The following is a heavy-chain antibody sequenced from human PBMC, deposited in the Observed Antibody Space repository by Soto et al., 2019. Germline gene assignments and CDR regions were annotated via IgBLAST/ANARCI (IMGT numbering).Heavy chain of an antibody. CDR1: GFTFSSYS. V-gene: IGHV3-74*01. J-gene: IGHJ4*02. D-gene: IGHD1-7*01. CDR3: VRDLPTVLELFDF. Sequence: GGSLRLSCAASGFTFSSYSMNWVRQAPGKGLEWVSHINNDGSDTNYADSVNGRFTISRDNVKNTVHLQMNSLRAEDTAVYYCVRDLPTVLELFDFWGQGTVVTVSS. CDR2: INNDGSDT.